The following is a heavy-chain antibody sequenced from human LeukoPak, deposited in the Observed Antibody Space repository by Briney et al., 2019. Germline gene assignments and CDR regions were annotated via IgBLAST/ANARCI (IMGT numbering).Heavy chain of an antibody. Sequence: SETLSLTCAVYGGSFSGYYWSWIRQPPGKGLEWIREINHSGSTNYNPSLKSRVTISVDTSKNQFSLKLSSVTAADTAVYYCARAPPSSRYRWFDPWGQGTLVTVSS. J-gene: IGHJ5*02. CDR3: ARAPPSSRYRWFDP. CDR2: INHSGST. D-gene: IGHD6-13*01. V-gene: IGHV4-34*01. CDR1: GGSFSGYY.